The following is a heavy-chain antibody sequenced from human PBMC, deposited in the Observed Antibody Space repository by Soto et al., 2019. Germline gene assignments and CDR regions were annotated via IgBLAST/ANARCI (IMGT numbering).Heavy chain of an antibody. CDR2: ISYDGSNK. CDR1: GFTFSSYG. D-gene: IGHD2-15*01. V-gene: IGHV3-30*18. CDR3: AKDSKKWSSPGGMDV. J-gene: IGHJ6*02. Sequence: GGSLRLSCAASGFTFSSYGMHWVRQAPGKGLEWVAVISYDGSNKYYADSVKGRFTISRDNSKNTLYLQMNSLRAEDTAVYYCAKDSKKWSSPGGMDVWGQGTTVIVSS.